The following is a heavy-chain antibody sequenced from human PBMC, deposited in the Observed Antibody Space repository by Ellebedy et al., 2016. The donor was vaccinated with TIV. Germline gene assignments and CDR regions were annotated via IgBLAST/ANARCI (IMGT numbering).Heavy chain of an antibody. J-gene: IGHJ4*02. CDR2: INHSGGT. D-gene: IGHD3-3*01. CDR1: DGTFSGYY. V-gene: IGHV4-34*08. Sequence: MPGGSLRLSCGVNDGTFSGYYWSWIRQPPGKGLEWIGQINHSGGTNYNPSLNSRVTISVDTSKNQFSLKLTSVTAADTAVYYCATWRDFWNMNYWGQGILVTVSS. CDR3: ATWRDFWNMNY.